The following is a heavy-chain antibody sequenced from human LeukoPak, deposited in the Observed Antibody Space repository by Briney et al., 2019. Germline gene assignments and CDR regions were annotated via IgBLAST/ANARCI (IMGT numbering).Heavy chain of an antibody. CDR1: GFTFSDYY. J-gene: IGHJ6*03. Sequence: GGSLRLSCAASGFTFSDYYMSWIRQAPGKGLEWVSYISSSGSTIYYADSVKGRFTISRDNAKNSLYLQMNSLRAEDTAVYYCARDLRYSSGWSASGMDVWGKGTTVTISS. D-gene: IGHD6-19*01. V-gene: IGHV3-11*01. CDR3: ARDLRYSSGWSASGMDV. CDR2: ISSSGSTI.